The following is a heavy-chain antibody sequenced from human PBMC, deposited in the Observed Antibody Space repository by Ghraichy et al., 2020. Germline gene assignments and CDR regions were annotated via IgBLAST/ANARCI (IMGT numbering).Heavy chain of an antibody. J-gene: IGHJ6*02. CDR2: ISSSSSTI. D-gene: IGHD5-24*01. CDR1: GFTFSSYS. V-gene: IGHV3-48*02. Sequence: LSLTCAASGFTFSSYSMNWVRQAPGKGLEWVSYISSSSSTIYYADSVKGRFTISRDNAKNSLYLQMNSLRDEDTAVYYCAREMATITSLVYYYYYYGMDVWGQGTTVTVSS. CDR3: AREMATITSLVYYYYYYGMDV.